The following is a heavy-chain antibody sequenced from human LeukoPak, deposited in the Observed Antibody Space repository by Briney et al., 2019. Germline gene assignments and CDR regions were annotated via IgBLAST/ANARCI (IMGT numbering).Heavy chain of an antibody. D-gene: IGHD1-26*01. CDR2: INPNSGGT. V-gene: IGHV1-2*04. Sequence: ASVKVSCKASGYTFTGYYMHWVRQAPGRGLEWMGWINPNSGGTNYAQKFQGWVTMTRDTSISTAYMELSRLRSDDTAVYYCARAPYSGSYSFDYWGQGTLVTVSS. J-gene: IGHJ4*02. CDR3: ARAPYSGSYSFDY. CDR1: GYTFTGYY.